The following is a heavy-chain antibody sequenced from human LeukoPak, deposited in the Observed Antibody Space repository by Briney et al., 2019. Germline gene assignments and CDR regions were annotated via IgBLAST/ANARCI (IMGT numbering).Heavy chain of an antibody. Sequence: ASVKVSCKASGGTFSSSTITWVRQAPGQGLEWMGGIIPIFGTANYAQKFQGRVTITADKSTSTAYMELSSLRSEDTAVYYCASGHYYDSSVPDAFDIWGQGTMVTVSS. V-gene: IGHV1-69*06. CDR2: IIPIFGTA. CDR1: GGTFSSST. D-gene: IGHD3-22*01. CDR3: ASGHYYDSSVPDAFDI. J-gene: IGHJ3*02.